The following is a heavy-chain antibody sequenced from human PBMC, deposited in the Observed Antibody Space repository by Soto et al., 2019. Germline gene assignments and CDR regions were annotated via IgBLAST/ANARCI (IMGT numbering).Heavy chain of an antibody. V-gene: IGHV4-59*08. CDR1: GGSISGYY. J-gene: IGHJ4*02. CDR3: ARLACSTTRCFTYFDY. CDR2: IYSSGNT. Sequence: SETLSLTCTVSGGSISGYYWTWIRQPPGKGLEWIGYIYSSGNTNYNPSLQSRVTISVDTSKNQFSLKLSSVTAADTAVYYCARLACSTTRCFTYFDYWGQGALVTSPQ. D-gene: IGHD2-2*02.